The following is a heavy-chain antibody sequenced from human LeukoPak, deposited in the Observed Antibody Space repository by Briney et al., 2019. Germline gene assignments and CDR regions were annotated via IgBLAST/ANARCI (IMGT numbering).Heavy chain of an antibody. V-gene: IGHV1-18*01. D-gene: IGHD1-7*01. Sequence: ASVKVSCKASGYTFTSYGISWVRQAPGQGLEWMGWISAYNGNTNYAQKFQGRVTITTDESTSTAYMELSSLRSEDTAVYYCARRAGYNWNYDAFDIWGQGTMVTVSS. CDR1: GYTFTSYG. CDR2: ISAYNGNT. CDR3: ARRAGYNWNYDAFDI. J-gene: IGHJ3*02.